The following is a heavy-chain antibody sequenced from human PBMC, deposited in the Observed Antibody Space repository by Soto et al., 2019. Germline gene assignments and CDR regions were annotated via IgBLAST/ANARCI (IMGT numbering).Heavy chain of an antibody. CDR1: GYTFTIYD. CDR2: MNPNSGNT. Sequence: ASVKVSCKASGYTFTIYDINWVRQATGQGLEWMGWMNPNSGNTGYAQKFQGRVTMTRNTSISTAYMELSSLRSEDTAVYYCARGHQTIFGTFDIWGQGTMVTVSS. V-gene: IGHV1-8*01. J-gene: IGHJ3*02. CDR3: ARGHQTIFGTFDI. D-gene: IGHD3-3*01.